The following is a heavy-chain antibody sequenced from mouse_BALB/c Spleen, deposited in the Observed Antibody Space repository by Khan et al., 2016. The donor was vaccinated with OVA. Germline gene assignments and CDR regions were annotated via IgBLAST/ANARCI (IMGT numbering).Heavy chain of an antibody. D-gene: IGHD1-1*01. V-gene: IGHV3-2*02. J-gene: IGHJ4*01. CDR2: ISYSGLT. CDR3: ARGNYYGYTMDY. CDR1: GYSITSNYA. Sequence: EVPLQESGPGLVKPSQSLSLTCTVTGYSITSNYAWNWIRQFPGNKLEWMGYISYSGLTSYNPSLKSRISITRDTSKNQFFLQLNSVTTEDTATYYCARGNYYGYTMDYWGQGTSVTVSS.